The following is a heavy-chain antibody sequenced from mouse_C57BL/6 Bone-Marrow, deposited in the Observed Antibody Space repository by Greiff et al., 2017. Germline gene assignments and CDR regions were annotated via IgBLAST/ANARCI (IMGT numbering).Heavy chain of an antibody. J-gene: IGHJ1*03. V-gene: IGHV1-69*01. CDR1: GYTFTSYW. CDR3: AGEVPSYFDV. Sequence: QVQLKQPGAELVMPGASVKLSCKASGYTFTSYWMHWVKQRPGQGLEWIGEIDPSDSYTNYNQKFKGKSTLTVDKSSSTAYMQLSSLTSEDSAVYYCAGEVPSYFDVWGTGTTVTVSS. D-gene: IGHD2-14*01. CDR2: IDPSDSYT.